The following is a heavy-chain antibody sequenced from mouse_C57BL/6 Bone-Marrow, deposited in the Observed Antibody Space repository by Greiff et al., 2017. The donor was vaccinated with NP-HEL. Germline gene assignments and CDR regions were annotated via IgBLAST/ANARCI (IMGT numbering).Heavy chain of an antibody. V-gene: IGHV1-81*01. CDR2: IYPRSGNT. CDR3: ARLYYYYGSWFDY. J-gene: IGHJ2*01. Sequence: VKLQESGAELARPGASVKLSCKASGYTFTSYGISWVKQRTGQGLEWIGEIYPRSGNTYYNEKFKGKATLTADKPSSTAYMELRSLTSEDSAVYFCARLYYYYGSWFDYWGQGTTLTVSS. D-gene: IGHD1-1*01. CDR1: GYTFTSYG.